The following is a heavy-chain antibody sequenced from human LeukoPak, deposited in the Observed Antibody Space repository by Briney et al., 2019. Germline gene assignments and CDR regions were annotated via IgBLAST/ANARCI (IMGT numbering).Heavy chain of an antibody. Sequence: GGSLRLSCAASGFTFGSYGIHWVRQAPGKGLEWVSVISKNGDTTYYADSVKGRFTISRDNSKNTLYLQMNSLRAEDTALYFCATRQFCSGGTCYGLSFWGQGTMVIISS. CDR1: GFTFGSYG. J-gene: IGHJ3*01. V-gene: IGHV3-23*01. CDR3: ATRQFCSGGTCYGLSF. CDR2: ISKNGDTT. D-gene: IGHD2-15*01.